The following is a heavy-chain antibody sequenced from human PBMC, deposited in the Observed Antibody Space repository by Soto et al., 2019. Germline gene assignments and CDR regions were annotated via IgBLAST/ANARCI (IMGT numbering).Heavy chain of an antibody. CDR3: ATAIAAAGFFDY. V-gene: IGHV3-33*01. CDR1: GFTFSSYG. Sequence: QVQLVESGGGVVQPGRSLRLSCAASGFTFSSYGMHWVRQAPGKGLGWVAVIWYDGSNKYYADSVKGRFTISRDNSKNTLYLQMNSLRAEDTAVYYCATAIAAAGFFDYWGQGTLVTVSS. CDR2: IWYDGSNK. J-gene: IGHJ4*02. D-gene: IGHD6-13*01.